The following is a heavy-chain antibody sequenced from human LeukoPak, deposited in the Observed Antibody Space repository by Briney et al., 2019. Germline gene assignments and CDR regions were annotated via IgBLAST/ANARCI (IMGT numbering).Heavy chain of an antibody. J-gene: IGHJ6*02. Sequence: HPGGSLRLSCAASGFTFSSYAMHWVRQAPGKGLQWVTVISYDGRNKYYIDSVKGRFTISRDNSKSTLYLQMDSLRADDTAVYYCARDPNVNTAFYSGMDVWGQGTTVTVSS. CDR1: GFTFSSYA. CDR2: ISYDGRNK. V-gene: IGHV3-30*04. CDR3: ARDPNVNTAFYSGMDV. D-gene: IGHD5-18*01.